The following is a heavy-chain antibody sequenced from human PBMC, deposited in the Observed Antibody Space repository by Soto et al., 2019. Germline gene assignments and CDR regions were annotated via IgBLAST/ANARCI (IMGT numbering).Heavy chain of an antibody. V-gene: IGHV5-51*01. CDR1: ENIIKNYW. CDR2: IFPDDSDT. J-gene: IGHJ4*02. D-gene: IGHD3-16*01. Sequence: GESLKISCKASENIIKNYWIGWVRQMPGQGLEWIGIIFPDDSDTRYSPSFQGHVTISVYKSISTAYVQWSSLKASDSAIYYCFRGGVTSRTFDYWGQGTLVTVSS. CDR3: FRGGVTSRTFDY.